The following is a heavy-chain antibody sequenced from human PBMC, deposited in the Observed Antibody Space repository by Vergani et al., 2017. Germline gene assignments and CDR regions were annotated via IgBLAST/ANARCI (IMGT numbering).Heavy chain of an antibody. Sequence: EVQLLQSEGAVVQPGGSLKLSCVASGFTFSSHAMSWVRQGHGQGLEWVSSIKNTGDSTHYADSVKGRFTISRDNSKNTLYLQMNGLRADDTAVYHCARSPPQTYSSSSSPPDYWGPGTLVTVSS. J-gene: IGHJ4*02. CDR1: GFTFSSHA. CDR2: IKNTGDST. V-gene: IGHV3-23*01. D-gene: IGHD6-6*01. CDR3: ARSPPQTYSSSSSPPDY.